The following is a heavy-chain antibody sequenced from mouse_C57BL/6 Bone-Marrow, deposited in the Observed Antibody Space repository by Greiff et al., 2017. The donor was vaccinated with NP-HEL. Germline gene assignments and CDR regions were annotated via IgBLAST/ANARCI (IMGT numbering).Heavy chain of an antibody. CDR2: IWSDGST. CDR3: ARHEGSWDGAWFAY. Sequence: QVQLKQSGPGLVAPSQSLSITCTVSGFSLTSYGVHWVRQPPGKGLEWLVVIWSDGSTHYNSALKSRLSISKDKSKSQVFLKMNSRQTDDTAMYYCARHEGSWDGAWFAYWGQGTLVTVSA. V-gene: IGHV2-6-1*01. CDR1: GFSLTSYG. J-gene: IGHJ3*01. D-gene: IGHD1-1*02.